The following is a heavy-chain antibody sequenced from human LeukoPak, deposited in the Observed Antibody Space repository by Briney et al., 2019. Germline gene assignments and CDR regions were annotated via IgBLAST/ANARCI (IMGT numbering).Heavy chain of an antibody. Sequence: GGSLRLSCAASGFTFSSYGMHWLRQAPGKGLEWVAVISYDGSNKYYADSVKGRFTISRDNSRNTLYLQMNSLRAEGTAVYYCAKDLLYSDVWGSYRPNPLDYWGQGTLVTVSS. CDR2: ISYDGSNK. D-gene: IGHD3-16*02. CDR1: GFTFSSYG. V-gene: IGHV3-30*18. J-gene: IGHJ4*02. CDR3: AKDLLYSDVWGSYRPNPLDY.